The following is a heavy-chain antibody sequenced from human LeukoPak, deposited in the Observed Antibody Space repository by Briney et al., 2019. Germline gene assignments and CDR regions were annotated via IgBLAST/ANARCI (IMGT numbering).Heavy chain of an antibody. CDR1: GYTFTGYY. V-gene: IGHV1-2*02. Sequence: ASVKVSCKASGYTFTGYYMHWVRQAPGQGLEWMGWINPNSGGTNYAQKFQGRVTMTRDTSISTAYMEQSRVKSDARAVYYCASRTGSSSSFEYWGQGTLVTVSS. CDR3: ASRTGSSSSFEY. J-gene: IGHJ4*02. CDR2: INPNSGGT. D-gene: IGHD6-13*01.